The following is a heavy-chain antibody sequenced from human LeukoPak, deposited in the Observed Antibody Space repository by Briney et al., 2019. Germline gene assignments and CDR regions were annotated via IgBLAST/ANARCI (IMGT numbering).Heavy chain of an antibody. Sequence: ASVKVSCKTSGYTFTSYGISWVRQAPGQGLEWMGWISAYNGNTHYAQKFRGGVTITSDRSVSTAYMELSSLGSEDMVVYSCVVVPRGSEYWGQGTLVTVSS. CDR3: VVVPRGSEY. CDR2: ISAYNGNT. J-gene: IGHJ4*02. V-gene: IGHV1-18*03. D-gene: IGHD2-15*01. CDR1: GYTFTSYG.